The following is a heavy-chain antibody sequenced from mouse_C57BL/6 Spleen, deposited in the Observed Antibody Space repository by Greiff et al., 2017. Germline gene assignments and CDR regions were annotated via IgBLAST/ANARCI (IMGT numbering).Heavy chain of an antibody. CDR2: IDPSDSET. CDR1: GYTFTSYW. J-gene: IGHJ2*01. D-gene: IGHD1-1*01. V-gene: IGHV1-52*01. CDR3: ARSGITTSVDY. Sequence: VQLQQPGAELVRPGSSVKLSCKASGYTFTSYWMHWVKQRPIQGLEWIGNIDPSDSETHYNQKFKDKATLTVDKSSSTAYMQLSSLTSEDSAVYYCARSGITTSVDYWGQGTTLTVSS.